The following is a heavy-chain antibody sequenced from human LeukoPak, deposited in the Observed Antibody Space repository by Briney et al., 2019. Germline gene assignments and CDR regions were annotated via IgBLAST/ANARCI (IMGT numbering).Heavy chain of an antibody. CDR2: ISQSGNS. CDR3: ARDQVDYDIPDHFDY. Sequence: PSQTLSLTCKVSGDSISSSTCNWSWIRQPPGKGLEWIGYISQSGNSYFTPSLKSRATISVDRSKNHFSLTLISVTAADTAVYYCARDQVDYDIPDHFDYWGKGTLVAVSS. CDR1: GDSISSSTCN. J-gene: IGHJ4*02. D-gene: IGHD3-22*01. V-gene: IGHV4-30-2*01.